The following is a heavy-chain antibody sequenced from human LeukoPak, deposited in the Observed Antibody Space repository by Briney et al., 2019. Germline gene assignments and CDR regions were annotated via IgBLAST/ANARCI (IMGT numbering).Heavy chain of an antibody. D-gene: IGHD6-19*01. Sequence: ASVKVSCKASGYTFTGYYMHWLRQAPGQGLEWMGWINPNSGGTNYAQKFQGRVTMTRDTSISTAYMELSRLRSDDTAVYYCARSHKGIAVAGTGYWGQGTLVTVSS. CDR3: ARSHKGIAVAGTGY. V-gene: IGHV1-2*02. J-gene: IGHJ4*02. CDR1: GYTFTGYY. CDR2: INPNSGGT.